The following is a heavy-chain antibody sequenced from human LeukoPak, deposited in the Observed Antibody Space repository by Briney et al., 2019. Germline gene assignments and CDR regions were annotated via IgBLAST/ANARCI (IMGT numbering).Heavy chain of an antibody. J-gene: IGHJ5*02. V-gene: IGHV5-51*01. CDR3: AGGRGIAVAGTFTGFDP. Sequence: GESLKISCKGSGYSFTSYWIGWVRQMPGKGLEWMGIIYPGDSDTRYSPSFQGQVTISAVKAISTAYLQWSSLKASDTAMYYCAGGRGIAVAGTFTGFDPWGQGTLVTVSS. D-gene: IGHD6-19*01. CDR2: IYPGDSDT. CDR1: GYSFTSYW.